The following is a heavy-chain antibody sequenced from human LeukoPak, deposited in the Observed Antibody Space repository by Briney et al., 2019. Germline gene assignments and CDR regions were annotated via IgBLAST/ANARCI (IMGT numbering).Heavy chain of an antibody. CDR2: IKKDGIEK. Sequence: GGSLRLSCVVSGFTLSSDWMSWVRQAPGKGLEWVANIKKDGIEKYYVESVKGRFTISRDNAKNSLYLQMNSLRAEDAAVYYCARGRYSSRSGGYYFDIWGQGTLVTVSS. CDR1: GFTLSSDW. V-gene: IGHV3-7*02. CDR3: ARGRYSSRSGGYYFDI. J-gene: IGHJ4*02. D-gene: IGHD2-2*01.